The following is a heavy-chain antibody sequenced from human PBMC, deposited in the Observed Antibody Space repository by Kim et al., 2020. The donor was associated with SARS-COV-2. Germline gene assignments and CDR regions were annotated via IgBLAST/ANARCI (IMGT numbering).Heavy chain of an antibody. V-gene: IGHV3-23*01. J-gene: IGHJ5*02. D-gene: IGHD6-19*01. Sequence: KGRVTNSRDNSKNTLYLQMNSLRSEDTAVYFCAKDFSSGCHQNWFDPWGQGTLVTVSS. CDR3: AKDFSSGCHQNWFDP.